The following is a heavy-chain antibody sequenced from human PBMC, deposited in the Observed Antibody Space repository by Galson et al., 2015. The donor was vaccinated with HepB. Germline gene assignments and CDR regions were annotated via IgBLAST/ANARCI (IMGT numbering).Heavy chain of an antibody. Sequence: SLRLSCAASGSSFTSYAMSWVRQAQGKGLQWVSTISRSGDSTYYADSVRGRFTISRDNSKNTLYFQMNSLRAEDTAVYYCAKLDYYDSSGYYSRCFWGQGTLVTVSS. CDR1: GSSFTSYA. CDR2: ISRSGDST. V-gene: IGHV3-23*01. J-gene: IGHJ4*02. D-gene: IGHD3-22*01. CDR3: AKLDYYDSSGYYSRCF.